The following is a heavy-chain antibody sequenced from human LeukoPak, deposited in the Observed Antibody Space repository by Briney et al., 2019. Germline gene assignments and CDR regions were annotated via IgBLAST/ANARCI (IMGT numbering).Heavy chain of an antibody. D-gene: IGHD6-19*01. CDR2: IRYSGTT. CDR1: GGSITSDY. CDR3: ARGAGWYDN. J-gene: IGHJ4*02. V-gene: IGHV4-59*01. Sequence: SETLSLTCTVPGGSITSDYWSWLRQPPGKGLEWIAYIRYSGTTNYNPSLKSRVTISLDTSKNQFSLKLTSVTAADTAVYYCARGAGWYDNWGQGTLVTVSS.